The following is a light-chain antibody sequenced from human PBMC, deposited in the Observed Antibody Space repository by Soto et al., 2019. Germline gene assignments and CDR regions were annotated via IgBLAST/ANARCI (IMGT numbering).Light chain of an antibody. CDR3: QQYYSTPFT. J-gene: IGKJ2*01. Sequence: DIAMTQSPDSLAVSLGERATINCKSSQSVLYSSNNKNYLAWYQYKPGQPPKVLIYWASTRESGVPDRFSGSGSGTDFTLTISSLQAEDVAVYYCQQYYSTPFTFGQGTKLEMK. CDR1: QSVLYSSNNKNY. CDR2: WAS. V-gene: IGKV4-1*01.